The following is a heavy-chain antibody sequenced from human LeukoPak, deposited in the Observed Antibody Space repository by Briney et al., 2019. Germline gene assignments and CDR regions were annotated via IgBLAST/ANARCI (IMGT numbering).Heavy chain of an antibody. CDR1: GASMTNYY. D-gene: IGHD5-24*01. CDR2: IYYSGST. CDR3: ARGNGYNYY. Sequence: SETLSLTCTVSGASMTNYYWAWIRQPPGKGLEWIGYIYYSGSTNYNPSLKSRVTISVDTSKNQFSLKLSSVTAADTAVYYCARGNGYNYYWGQGTPVTVSS. J-gene: IGHJ4*02. V-gene: IGHV4-59*01.